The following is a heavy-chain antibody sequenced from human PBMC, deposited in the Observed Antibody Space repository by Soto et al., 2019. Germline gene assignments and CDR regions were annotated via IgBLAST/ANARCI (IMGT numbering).Heavy chain of an antibody. D-gene: IGHD3-3*01. CDR1: GYTFTSYG. CDR3: ARDKIRPDLWSVSVQPNWFDP. CDR2: ISAYNGNT. Sequence: ASVKVSCKASGYTFTSYGISWVRRAPGQGLEWMGWISAYNGNTNYAQKLQGRVTMTTDTSTSTAYMELRSLRSDDTAVYYCARDKIRPDLWSVSVQPNWFDPWGQGPLVTVSS. V-gene: IGHV1-18*01. J-gene: IGHJ5*02.